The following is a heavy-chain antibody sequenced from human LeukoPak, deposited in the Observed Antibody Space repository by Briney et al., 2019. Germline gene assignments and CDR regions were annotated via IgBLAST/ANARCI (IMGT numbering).Heavy chain of an antibody. CDR2: IRYDGNIQ. CDR1: GFPFGSYA. V-gene: IGHV3-30*02. CDR3: ATIAMAGPFDY. D-gene: IGHD6-19*01. J-gene: IGHJ4*02. Sequence: GGSLRLSCAVAGFPFGSYAMHWVRQAPGKGLEWVAFIRYDGNIQYYADSVKGRFTISGDNSKDTLYLQMSSLRAEDTAVYYCATIAMAGPFDYWGQGTLVTVSS.